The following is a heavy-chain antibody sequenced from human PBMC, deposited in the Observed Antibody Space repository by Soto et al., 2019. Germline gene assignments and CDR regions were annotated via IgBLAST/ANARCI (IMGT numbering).Heavy chain of an antibody. CDR1: GFTFSSYS. D-gene: IGHD6-13*01. Sequence: GGSLRLSCAASGFTFSSYSMNWVRQAPGKGLEWVSSISSSSSYIYYADSVKGRFTISRDNAKNSLYLQMNSLRAEDTAVYYCARFSSSSYNYYYYYMDVWGKGTTVTVSS. J-gene: IGHJ6*03. CDR2: ISSSSSYI. CDR3: ARFSSSSYNYYYYYMDV. V-gene: IGHV3-21*01.